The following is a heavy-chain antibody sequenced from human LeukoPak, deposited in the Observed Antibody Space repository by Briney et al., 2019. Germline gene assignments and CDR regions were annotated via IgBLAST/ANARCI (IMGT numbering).Heavy chain of an antibody. CDR2: IKEDGSEK. J-gene: IGHJ5*02. Sequence: GGSLRLSCAASGFIFRNYWMSWVRQAPGKGLEWVANIKEDGSEKYYVESVKGRFTISRDNAKNSLYLQMSGLRAEDTAVYYCARGVIIRGRLDPWGQGTLVTVSS. CDR3: ARGVIIRGRLDP. V-gene: IGHV3-7*01. CDR1: GFIFRNYW. D-gene: IGHD3-16*02.